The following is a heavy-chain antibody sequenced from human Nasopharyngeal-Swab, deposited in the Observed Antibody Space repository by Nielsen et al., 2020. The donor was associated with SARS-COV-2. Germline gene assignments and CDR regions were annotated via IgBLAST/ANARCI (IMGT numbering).Heavy chain of an antibody. J-gene: IGHJ3*02. Sequence: ASVKVSCKASGYTFTSYGISWVRQAPGRGLEWMGWISAYNGNTNYAQKLQGRVTMTTDTSTSTAYMELRSLRSDDTAVYYCARDPPPYGDYRGTLGGAFDIWGQGTMVTVSS. CDR1: GYTFTSYG. CDR3: ARDPPPYGDYRGTLGGAFDI. D-gene: IGHD4-17*01. CDR2: ISAYNGNT. V-gene: IGHV1-18*01.